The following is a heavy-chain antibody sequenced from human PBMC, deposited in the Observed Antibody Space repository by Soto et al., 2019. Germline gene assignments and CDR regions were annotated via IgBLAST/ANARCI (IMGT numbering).Heavy chain of an antibody. Sequence: QVQLVQSGAEVTKPGSSVKVSCKASGGTFSSYAISGVRQAPGQGLEWMGGIIPMLCAADYAQNCQGSVTITADEYTSTAYMERRSLRSEDTALYYCARDPGYAYGCWGQGTQVTVSS. CDR1: GGTFSSYA. CDR2: IIPMLCAA. V-gene: IGHV1-69*01. D-gene: IGHD5-18*01. CDR3: ARDPGYAYGC. J-gene: IGHJ4*02.